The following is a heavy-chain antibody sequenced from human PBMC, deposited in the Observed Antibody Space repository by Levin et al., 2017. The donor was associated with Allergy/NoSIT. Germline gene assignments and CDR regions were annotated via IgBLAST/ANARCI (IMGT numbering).Heavy chain of an antibody. Sequence: PGGSLRLSCSASGFTFNFYLMHWVRQAPGKGLVWVARIKADGTYTNYADSVKGRFTFSRDNAKNTLYLQMNSLRVEDTAVYYCVRDGHKYDLDYWGQGALVTVSS. V-gene: IGHV3-74*01. CDR1: GFTFNFYL. J-gene: IGHJ4*02. CDR3: VRDGHKYDLDY. CDR2: IKADGTYT. D-gene: IGHD1-1*01.